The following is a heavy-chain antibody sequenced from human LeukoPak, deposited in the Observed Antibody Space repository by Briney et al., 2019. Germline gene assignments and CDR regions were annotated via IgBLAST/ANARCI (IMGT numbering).Heavy chain of an antibody. V-gene: IGHV3-43*02. CDR1: RLAFYDQA. CDR2: SGNDGST. Sequence: QSGGSLRLSCAASRLAFYDQAMHWVRQAPGTGLEWASLSGNDGSTYYADSVRGRFTISRDISKNSLYLEMSSLRPEDTALYHCASQTKYYSGSAGSYWGAFDLWGQGTMVTVSS. D-gene: IGHD3-10*01. J-gene: IGHJ3*01. CDR3: ASQTKYYSGSAGSYWGAFDL.